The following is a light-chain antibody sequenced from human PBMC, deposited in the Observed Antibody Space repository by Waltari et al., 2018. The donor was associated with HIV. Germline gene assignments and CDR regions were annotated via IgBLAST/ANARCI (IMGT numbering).Light chain of an antibody. V-gene: IGKV3-11*01. CDR1: QSISSY. CDR3: QQRSNWPPVT. CDR2: DAS. J-gene: IGKJ3*01. Sequence: EIVLTQPPATLSLSPGVRATLSCRASQSISSYLACYQHKPGQSPRLLIYDASNRATGIPARFSGSGSGTDFTLTISSLEPEDFAVYYWQQRSNWPPVTFGPGTKVDIK.